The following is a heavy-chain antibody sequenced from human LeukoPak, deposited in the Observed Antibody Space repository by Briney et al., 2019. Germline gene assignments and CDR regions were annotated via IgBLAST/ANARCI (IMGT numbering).Heavy chain of an antibody. CDR3: ARGGYSYGDYMDV. CDR2: IYSGGST. V-gene: IGHV3-66*01. Sequence: GGSLRLSCAASEFSVGSNYMTWVRQAPGKGLEWVSLIYSGGSTYYADSVKGRFTISRDNAKNSLYLQMNSLRAEDTAVYYCARGGYSYGDYMDVWGKGTTVTISS. J-gene: IGHJ6*03. CDR1: EFSVGSNY. D-gene: IGHD5-18*01.